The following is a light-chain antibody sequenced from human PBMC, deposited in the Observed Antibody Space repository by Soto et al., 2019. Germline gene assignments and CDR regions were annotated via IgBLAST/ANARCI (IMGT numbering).Light chain of an antibody. CDR3: MQSIKLPYT. Sequence: DIVLTQTPLFLSVTPGQPASISCRSTQSLLHSDGKTYFYRFLQKAAQPPQLLIYEVANRFSGVSATLSGSGSGTDFTLKISRVEADDVGIYYCMQSIKLPYTFGQGTKLEIK. CDR2: EVA. J-gene: IGKJ2*01. V-gene: IGKV2D-29*01. CDR1: QSLLHSDGKTY.